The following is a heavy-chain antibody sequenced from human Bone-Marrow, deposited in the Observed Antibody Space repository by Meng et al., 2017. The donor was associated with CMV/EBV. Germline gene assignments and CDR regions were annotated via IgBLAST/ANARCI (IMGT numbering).Heavy chain of an antibody. CDR1: GYTSTGYY. V-gene: IGHV1-2*02. CDR3: ARDVETYYYDSSGYSYPHY. J-gene: IGHJ4*02. CDR2: INPNSGGT. Sequence: SVKVSCQASGYTSTGYYMHWVRQTPGQGLEWMGWINPNSGGTNYAQKFQGRVTMTRDTSISTAYMELSRLRSDDTAVYYCARDVETYYYDSSGYSYPHYWGQGTLVTVSS. D-gene: IGHD3-22*01.